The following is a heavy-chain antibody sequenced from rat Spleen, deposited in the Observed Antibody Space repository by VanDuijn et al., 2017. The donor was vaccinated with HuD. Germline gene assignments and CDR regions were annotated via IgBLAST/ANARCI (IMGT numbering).Heavy chain of an antibody. D-gene: IGHD1-11*01. CDR1: GYSITSYY. V-gene: IGHV3-1*01. Sequence: EVQLQESGPGLVKPSQSLSLTCSVTGYSITSYYRWNWIRKFPGNKMEWIGHISQSNSTNYNPSLRSRISITRDTSKNQLFLQLSSATTEDTATYYCARPANYGGGYYFDYWGQGVMVTVSS. CDR3: ARPANYGGGYYFDY. J-gene: IGHJ2*01. CDR2: ISQSNST.